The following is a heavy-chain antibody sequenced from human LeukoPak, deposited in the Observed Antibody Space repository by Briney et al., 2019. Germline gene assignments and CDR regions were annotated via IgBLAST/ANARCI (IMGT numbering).Heavy chain of an antibody. CDR1: GFTFSSYG. D-gene: IGHD6-6*01. CDR2: IRYDGSNK. J-gene: IGHJ3*02. V-gene: IGHV3-30*02. CDR3: ANLHRAARPDAFDI. Sequence: PGGSLRLSCAASGFTFSSYGMHWVRQAPGKGLEWVAFIRYDGSNKYYADSMKGRFTISRDNSKNTLYLQMNSLRAEDTAVYYCANLHRAARPDAFDIWGQGTMVTVSS.